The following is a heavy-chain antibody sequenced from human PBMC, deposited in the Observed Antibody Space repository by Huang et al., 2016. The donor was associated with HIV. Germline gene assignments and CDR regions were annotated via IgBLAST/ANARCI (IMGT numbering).Heavy chain of an antibody. CDR2: SRNKVRSYTT. Sequence: EVQLVESGGGLVQPGGSLRLSCAASGFTFIDHYLDWVRQAQGKGLEWGGRSRNKVRSYTTEYAASVKGRFTISRDDSETSLYLQMNSLRTEDSAVYYCTGALASDTGMDVWGQGTTVTVSS. J-gene: IGHJ6*02. CDR3: TGALASDTGMDV. CDR1: GFTFIDHY. D-gene: IGHD6-19*01. V-gene: IGHV3-72*01.